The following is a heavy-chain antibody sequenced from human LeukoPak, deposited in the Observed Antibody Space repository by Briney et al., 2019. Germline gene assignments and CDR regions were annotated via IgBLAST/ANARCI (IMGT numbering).Heavy chain of an antibody. J-gene: IGHJ4*02. D-gene: IGHD1-26*01. CDR3: AREVYYRVRRPNYFDY. CDR2: INHSGST. V-gene: IGHV4-34*01. CDR1: GGSFSGYH. Sequence: SETLSLTCAVYGGSFSGYHWSWIRQPPGKGLEWIGEINHSGSTNYNPSLKSRVTISVDTSKNQFSLKLSSVTAADTAVYYCAREVYYRVRRPNYFDYWGQGTLVTVSS.